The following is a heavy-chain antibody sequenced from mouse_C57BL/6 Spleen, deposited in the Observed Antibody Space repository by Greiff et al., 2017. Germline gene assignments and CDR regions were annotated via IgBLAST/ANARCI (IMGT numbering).Heavy chain of an antibody. CDR3: ARDSSYDGYPL. D-gene: IGHD2-3*01. V-gene: IGHV3-6*01. CDR2: ISYDGSN. CDR1: GYSITSGYY. Sequence: EVQLVESGPGLVKPSQSLSLTCSVTGYSITSGYYWNWIRQFPGNKLEWMGYISYDGSNNYNPSLKNRISITRDTSKNQFFLKLNSVTTEDTATYYCARDSSYDGYPLWGQGTLVTVSA. J-gene: IGHJ3*01.